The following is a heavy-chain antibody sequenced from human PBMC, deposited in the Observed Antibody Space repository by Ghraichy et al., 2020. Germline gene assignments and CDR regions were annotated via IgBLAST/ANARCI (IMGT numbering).Heavy chain of an antibody. CDR1: GLMFSPNT. V-gene: IGHV3-21*01. CDR3: SRGGGAGTPVLYHMYF. CDR2: ISTSTRYI. J-gene: IGHJ6*02. D-gene: IGHD6-13*01. Sequence: GGSLRLSCVASGLMFSPNTMNWVRQAPGKGLEWVSSISTSTRYIYYADSVKGRFTISRDNAQNSLYLQMNSLRAEDTAVYYCSRGGGAGTPVLYHMYFWGLRTPVTVSS.